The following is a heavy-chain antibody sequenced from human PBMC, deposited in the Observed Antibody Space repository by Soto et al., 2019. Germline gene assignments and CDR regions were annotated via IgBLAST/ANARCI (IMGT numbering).Heavy chain of an antibody. J-gene: IGHJ3*02. CDR3: AHHLIAWGDAFDI. CDR2: IYWDDDK. Sequence: SGPTRVHPTETPTHTFTFGGCSLSTNRVGVTLIRQPPRKALECLSLIYWDDDKRYSPSLRSRLTISKDTSKNQVVLTLTNMDPVDTATYYCAHHLIAWGDAFDIWGQGTMVTVSS. D-gene: IGHD7-27*01. CDR1: GCSLSTNRVG. V-gene: IGHV2-5*02.